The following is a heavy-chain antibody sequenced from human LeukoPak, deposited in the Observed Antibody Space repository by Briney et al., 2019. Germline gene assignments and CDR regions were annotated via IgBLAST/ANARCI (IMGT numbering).Heavy chain of an antibody. CDR3: ARQDYSSPEGWFDP. J-gene: IGHJ5*02. CDR2: MYHSGIT. V-gene: IGHV4-39*01. CDR1: VGSITTTNYY. Sequence: SETLSLTCTVSVGSITTTNYYWAWLRQPPGRGLEWIGSMYHSGITYYNPSLKSRFTMSVDTSKDQFSLKLISVTAADTAVYYCARQDYSSPEGWFDPWGHGTLVTVSS. D-gene: IGHD6-13*01.